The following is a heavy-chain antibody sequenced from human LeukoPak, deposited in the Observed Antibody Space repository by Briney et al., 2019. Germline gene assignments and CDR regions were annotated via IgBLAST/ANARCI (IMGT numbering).Heavy chain of an antibody. Sequence: SETLSLTCTVSGGTISSYYWSWIRQPPGKGLEWIGYFYYSGSTNYNPSLKSRVTISVDTSKNQFSLKLSSVTAADTAVYYCVRDVFRAFDIWGQGTMVTVSS. CDR1: GGTISSYY. CDR3: VRDVFRAFDI. J-gene: IGHJ3*02. V-gene: IGHV4-59*01. CDR2: FYYSGST. D-gene: IGHD3-10*02.